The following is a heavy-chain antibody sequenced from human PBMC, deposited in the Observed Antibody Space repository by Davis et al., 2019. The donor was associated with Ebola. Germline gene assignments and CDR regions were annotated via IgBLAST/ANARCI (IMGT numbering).Heavy chain of an antibody. Sequence: MPGGSLRLSCSVSGGSFSSSSHYWGWLRQSPGKGLEWIGSFFYNGNTYYNPSLKSRVTISVDTSGGRFSLKLRSVTAADTAIYYCARHTYGVGLQWGQGTLVTVSP. V-gene: IGHV4-39*01. J-gene: IGHJ4*02. CDR3: ARHTYGVGLQ. D-gene: IGHD2-8*01. CDR2: FFYNGNT. CDR1: GGSFSSSSHY.